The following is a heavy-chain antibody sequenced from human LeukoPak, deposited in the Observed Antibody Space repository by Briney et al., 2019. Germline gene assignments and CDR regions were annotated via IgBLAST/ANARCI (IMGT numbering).Heavy chain of an antibody. D-gene: IGHD3-22*01. J-gene: IGHJ4*02. CDR2: IYHSGST. Sequence: SETLSLTCTVSGYSISSGYYWGWIRQPPGKGLEWIGSIYHSGSTYYNSSLKSRVTISVDTSKNQFSLKLSSVTAADTAVYYCARDRSSYYDSSGYSRHFDSWGQGTLVTVSS. CDR3: ARDRSSYYDSSGYSRHFDS. CDR1: GYSISSGYY. V-gene: IGHV4-38-2*02.